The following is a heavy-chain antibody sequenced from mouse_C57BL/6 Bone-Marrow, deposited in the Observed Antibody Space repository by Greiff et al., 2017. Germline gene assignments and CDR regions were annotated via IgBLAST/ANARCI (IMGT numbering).Heavy chain of an antibody. CDR1: GSSITSDY. CDR3: ARNYDYDDYAMDY. V-gene: IGHV3-8*01. D-gene: IGHD2-4*01. J-gene: IGHJ4*01. CDR2: ISYSGST. Sequence: EVKVVESGPGLAKPSQTLSLTCSVTGSSITSDYWNWIRKFPGNKLEYMGYISYSGSTYYNPSLKSRISITRDTSKNQYYLQLNSVTTEDTATYYCARNYDYDDYAMDYWGQGTAVTVSS.